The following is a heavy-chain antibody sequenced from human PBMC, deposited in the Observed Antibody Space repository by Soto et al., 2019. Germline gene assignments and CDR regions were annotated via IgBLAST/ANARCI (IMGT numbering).Heavy chain of an antibody. CDR3: ARDSGYSYGQDYYYSYGMDV. Sequence: QVQLVQSGAEVKKPGSSVKVSCKASGGTFSSYAISWVRQAPGQGLEWMGGIIPIFGTANYAQKFQGRVTITADKSTSTAYMELSSLRSEDTAVYYCARDSGYSYGQDYYYSYGMDVWGQGTTVTVSS. J-gene: IGHJ6*02. CDR2: IIPIFGTA. CDR1: GGTFSSYA. D-gene: IGHD5-18*01. V-gene: IGHV1-69*06.